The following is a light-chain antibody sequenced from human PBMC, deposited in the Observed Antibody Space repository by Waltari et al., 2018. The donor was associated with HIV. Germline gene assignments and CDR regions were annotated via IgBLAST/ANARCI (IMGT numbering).Light chain of an antibody. CDR1: QGITGY. J-gene: IGKJ1*01. V-gene: IGKV1-8*01. CDR3: QQYFSYPQT. Sequence: AIQMTQSPSSFSASIGDGVTIPCRASQGITGYLAWYQQKPGKAPKLLIYAASTLQTGVPSRFSGSGSGTDFTLTINFLQSEDFATYYCQQYFSYPQTFGQGTKVEIK. CDR2: AAS.